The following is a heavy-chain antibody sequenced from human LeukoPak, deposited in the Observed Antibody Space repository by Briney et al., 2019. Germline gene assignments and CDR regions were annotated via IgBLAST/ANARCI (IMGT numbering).Heavy chain of an antibody. CDR1: GFTLSSYD. V-gene: IGHV3-13*01. J-gene: IGHJ3*02. Sequence: QTGGSLRLSCAASGFTLSSYDMHWVRQATGKGLEWVSAIGAAGDTYYPGSVKGRFTISRDTAKNSLYLQMNSLRAGDTAVYHCARGVGYDILTGYYPRDDAFDIWGQGTMVTVSS. CDR3: ARGVGYDILTGYYPRDDAFDI. D-gene: IGHD3-9*01. CDR2: IGAAGDT.